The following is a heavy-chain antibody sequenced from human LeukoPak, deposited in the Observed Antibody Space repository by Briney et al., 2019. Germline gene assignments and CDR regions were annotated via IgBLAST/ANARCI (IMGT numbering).Heavy chain of an antibody. CDR2: IHYSGST. D-gene: IGHD6-13*01. CDR1: GGSISSGSYY. Sequence: SETLSLTCTVSGGSISSGSYYWGWIRQPPGKGLECIGTIHYSGSTYYNPSLKSRVTISVDTSKNQFSLKLSSVTAADTAVYYCARDRNVYSSSWTFDYWGQGTLVTVSS. J-gene: IGHJ4*02. CDR3: ARDRNVYSSSWTFDY. V-gene: IGHV4-39*07.